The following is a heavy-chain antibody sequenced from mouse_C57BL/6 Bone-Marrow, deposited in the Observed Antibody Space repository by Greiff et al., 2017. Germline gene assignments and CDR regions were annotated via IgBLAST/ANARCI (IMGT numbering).Heavy chain of an antibody. CDR3: ASPYYYCSSYYAMDY. CDR2: ISSGGSYT. D-gene: IGHD1-1*01. J-gene: IGHJ4*01. Sequence: DVKLVESGGDLVKPGGSLKLSCAASGFTFSSYGMSWVRQTPDKRLEWVATISSGGSYTYYPDSVKGRFTISSDNAKNTLYLQMSSLKSEDTAMYYCASPYYYCSSYYAMDYWGQGTSVTVSS. V-gene: IGHV5-6*02. CDR1: GFTFSSYG.